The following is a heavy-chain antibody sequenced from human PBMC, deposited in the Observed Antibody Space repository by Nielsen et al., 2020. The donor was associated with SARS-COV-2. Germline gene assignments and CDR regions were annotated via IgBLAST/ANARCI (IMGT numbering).Heavy chain of an antibody. CDR1: GFTFSSYD. J-gene: IGHJ4*02. V-gene: IGHV3-48*03. CDR3: ARPSPNDYVYFDV. D-gene: IGHD4-17*01. Sequence: GESLKISCAVSGFTFSSYDFNWVRQAPGKGLEWISYISRSGATKFYADSVKDRFTISRDTARKSIYLQLNNLRADDTAVYYCARPSPNDYVYFDVWGQGTLVTVSS. CDR2: ISRSGATK.